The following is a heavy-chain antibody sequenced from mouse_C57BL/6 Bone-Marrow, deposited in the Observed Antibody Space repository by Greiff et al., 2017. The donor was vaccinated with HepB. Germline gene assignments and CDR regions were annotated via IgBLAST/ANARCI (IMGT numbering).Heavy chain of an antibody. V-gene: IGHV1-76*01. Sequence: VQLQQSGAELVRPGASVKLSCKASGYTFTDYYINWVKQRPGQGLEWIARIYPGSGNTYYNEKFKGKATLTAEKSSSTAYMQLSSLTSEDSAVYFCARGDTTAPRGDYFDDWGQGTTLTVSS. CDR1: GYTFTDYY. CDR2: IYPGSGNT. D-gene: IGHD1-2*01. CDR3: ARGDTTAPRGDYFDD. J-gene: IGHJ2*01.